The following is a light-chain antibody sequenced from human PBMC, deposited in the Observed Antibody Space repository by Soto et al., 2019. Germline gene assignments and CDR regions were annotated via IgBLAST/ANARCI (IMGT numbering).Light chain of an antibody. CDR3: QQYGSSPKT. Sequence: EIVLTQSPGTLSLSPGERATLSCRPGQSVSSSYLAWYQQKPGQAPRLVIYAASSRATGIPDRFSGSGSGTDFTLTISRLEPEDFAVYYCQQYGSSPKTFGQGTKVDIK. CDR2: AAS. CDR1: QSVSSSY. V-gene: IGKV3-20*01. J-gene: IGKJ1*01.